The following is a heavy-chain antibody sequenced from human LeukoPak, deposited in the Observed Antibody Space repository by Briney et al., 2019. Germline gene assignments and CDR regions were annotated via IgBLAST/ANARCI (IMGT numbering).Heavy chain of an antibody. J-gene: IGHJ3*01. CDR2: ISGSGEST. Sequence: GGSLSLSCAATGFTFSNFAMTWVRQSPGKGLEWVSSISGSGESTHSSDSVTGRYIMSRDNSNDTVYLQMNSLRVEDTATYYCVRDSLAAAAPAAFDVWGQGTSVTVS. CDR1: GFTFSNFA. D-gene: IGHD6-13*01. V-gene: IGHV3-23*01. CDR3: VRDSLAAAAPAAFDV.